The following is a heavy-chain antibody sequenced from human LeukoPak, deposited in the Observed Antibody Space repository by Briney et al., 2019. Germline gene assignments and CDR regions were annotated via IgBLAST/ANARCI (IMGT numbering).Heavy chain of an antibody. CDR3: ARATYSSSSLDY. CDR2: INHSGST. Sequence: PSETLSLTCAVYGGSFSGYYWSWIRQPPGEGLEWIGEINHSGSTNYNPSLKSRVTISVDTSKNQFSLKLSSVTAADTAVYYCARATYSSSSLDYWGQGTLVTVSS. J-gene: IGHJ4*02. CDR1: GGSFSGYY. D-gene: IGHD6-6*01. V-gene: IGHV4-34*01.